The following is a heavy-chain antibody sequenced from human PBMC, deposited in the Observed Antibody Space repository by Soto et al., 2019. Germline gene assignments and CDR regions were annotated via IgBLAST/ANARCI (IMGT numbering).Heavy chain of an antibody. D-gene: IGHD3-3*01. Sequence: GASVKVSCKASGYTFTSYYMHWVRQAPGQGLEWMGIINPSGGSTSYAQKFQGRVTMTRDTSTSTVYMELSSLRSEDTAVYYCAIDRGRPYDFWSGYKSSTRYYYYYMDVWGKGTTVTVSS. CDR1: GYTFTSYY. CDR2: INPSGGST. V-gene: IGHV1-46*03. CDR3: AIDRGRPYDFWSGYKSSTRYYYYYMDV. J-gene: IGHJ6*03.